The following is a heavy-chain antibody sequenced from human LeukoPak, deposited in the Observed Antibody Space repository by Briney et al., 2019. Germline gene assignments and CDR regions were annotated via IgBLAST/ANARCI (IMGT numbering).Heavy chain of an antibody. CDR1: GFTFSSYG. J-gene: IGHJ4*02. CDR3: AKVGSSWPSFDY. D-gene: IGHD6-13*01. V-gene: IGHV3-30*02. Sequence: GGSLRLSCAASGFTFSSYGMHWVRQAPGKGLEWVAFIRYDGGNKYYADSVKGRFTISRDKSKNTLYLQMNSLRAEDTAVYYCAKVGSSWPSFDYWGQGTLVTVSS. CDR2: IRYDGGNK.